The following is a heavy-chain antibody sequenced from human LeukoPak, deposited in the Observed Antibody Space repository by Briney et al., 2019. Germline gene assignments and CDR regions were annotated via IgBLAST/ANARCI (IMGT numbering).Heavy chain of an antibody. V-gene: IGHV3-33*01. D-gene: IGHD3-16*01. CDR3: ARDGALGRFDL. Sequence: GGSLRLSCAASGFTFSTYGFHWVRQAPGKGLEWVAVIWSDGSKEYYADSVKGRFTISGDNSKNTVYLQMDSLRAEDTAVYYCARDGALGRFDLWGQGTLVTVSS. CDR1: GFTFSTYG. J-gene: IGHJ4*02. CDR2: IWSDGSKE.